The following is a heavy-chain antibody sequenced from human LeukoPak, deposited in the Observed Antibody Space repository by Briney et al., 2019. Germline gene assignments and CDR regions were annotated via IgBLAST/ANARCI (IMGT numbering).Heavy chain of an antibody. V-gene: IGHV1-18*01. CDR1: GYTFTSYG. CDR3: ARSPGILVVPGAMWLFDY. J-gene: IGHJ4*02. Sequence: ASVKVSCKASGYTFTSYGISWVRQAPGQGLEWMGWVSAYNGNTNYAQKLQGRVTMTTDTSTSTAYTELRSLRSDDTAVYYCARSPGILVVPGAMWLFDYWGQGTLVAVSS. D-gene: IGHD2-2*01. CDR2: VSAYNGNT.